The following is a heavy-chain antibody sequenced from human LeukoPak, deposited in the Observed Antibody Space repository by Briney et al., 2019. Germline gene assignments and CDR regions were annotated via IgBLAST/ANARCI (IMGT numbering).Heavy chain of an antibody. CDR3: ARDRWNFNMVRGVIIFDY. CDR2: ISGYNGNT. J-gene: IGHJ4*02. D-gene: IGHD3-10*01. CDR1: GYTFTSYG. V-gene: IGHV1-18*01. Sequence: GASVKVSCKASGYTFTSYGISWVRQAPGQGLEWMGWISGYNGNTNYAQKFQGRVTMTTDTSTSTAYMELRSLRSDDTAMYYCARDRWNFNMVRGVIIFDYWGQGTLVTVSS.